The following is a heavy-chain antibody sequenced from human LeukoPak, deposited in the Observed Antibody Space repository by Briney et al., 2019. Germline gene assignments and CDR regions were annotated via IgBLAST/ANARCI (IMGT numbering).Heavy chain of an antibody. D-gene: IGHD5-18*01. V-gene: IGHV1-69*13. CDR1: GGTFSSYA. CDR3: AGGYSYGKYYYYGMDV. J-gene: IGHJ6*02. CDR2: IIPTFGTA. Sequence: ASVKVSCKASGGTFSSYAISWVRQAPGQGLEWMGGIIPTFGTANYAQKFQGRVTITADESTSTAYMELSSLRSEDTAVYYCAGGYSYGKYYYYGMDVWGQGTTVTVSS.